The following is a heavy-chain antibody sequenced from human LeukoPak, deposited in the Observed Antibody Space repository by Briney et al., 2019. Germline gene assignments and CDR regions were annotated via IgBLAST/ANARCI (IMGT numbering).Heavy chain of an antibody. CDR2: XYYRSXWYN. V-gene: IGHV6-1*01. D-gene: IGHD3-22*01. Sequence: TCAXXXDSVSSNSAAWNWLRQSPSRGLEWXGXXYYRSXWYNDYAVSGKSRITITPDTSKNQFSLQLNSVTPEDTAVYYCAREMYYYDSSGYQMAEYFQHWGQGTLVTVSS. J-gene: IGHJ1*01. CDR1: XDSVSSNSAA. CDR3: AREMYYYDSSGYQMAEYFQH.